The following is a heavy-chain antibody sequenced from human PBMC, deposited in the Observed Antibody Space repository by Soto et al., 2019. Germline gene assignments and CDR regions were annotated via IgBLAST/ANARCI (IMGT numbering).Heavy chain of an antibody. D-gene: IGHD6-19*01. Sequence: QVQLVQSGAEVKKPGSSVKVSCKASGGTFSSYAISWVRQAPGQGLEWMGGIIPIFGTANYAQKFQGRVTITADESTSTAYMELSSLRSEDTAVYYCAKDCLFNSGWKCDVEAPDSWGQGTLVTVSS. CDR3: AKDCLFNSGWKCDVEAPDS. CDR1: GGTFSSYA. V-gene: IGHV1-69*01. J-gene: IGHJ4*02. CDR2: IIPIFGTA.